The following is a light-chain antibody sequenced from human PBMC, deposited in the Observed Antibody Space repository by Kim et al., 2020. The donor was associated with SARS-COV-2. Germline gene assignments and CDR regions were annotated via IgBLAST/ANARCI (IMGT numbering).Light chain of an antibody. CDR3: QHYSNWPRT. V-gene: IGKV3-15*01. J-gene: IGKJ1*01. Sequence: VSPGGSATLSCRASQSVDSNLAWYQQKPGQAPRLLIYGASTRATGIPARFSGSGSGTEFTLTISSLQSEDFAVYSCQHYSNWPRTFGQGTKVDIK. CDR2: GAS. CDR1: QSVDSN.